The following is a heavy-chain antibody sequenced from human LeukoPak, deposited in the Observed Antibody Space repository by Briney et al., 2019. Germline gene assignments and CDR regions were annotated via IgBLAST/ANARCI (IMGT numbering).Heavy chain of an antibody. J-gene: IGHJ4*02. CDR3: AKYALGYCSGDSCLGGFDY. CDR2: ISGSGGST. D-gene: IGHD2-15*01. CDR1: GFTFSSYA. Sequence: GGSLRLSCAASGFTFSSYAMSWVRQAPGKGLEWVSAISGSGGSTYYADSVKGRFTISGDNSKNTLYLQMNSLRAEDTAVYYCAKYALGYCSGDSCLGGFDYWGQGTLVTVSS. V-gene: IGHV3-23*01.